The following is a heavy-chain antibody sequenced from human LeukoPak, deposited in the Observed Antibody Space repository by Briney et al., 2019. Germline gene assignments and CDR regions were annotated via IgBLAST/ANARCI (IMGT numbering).Heavy chain of an antibody. CDR1: GFTFSPYH. V-gene: IGHV3-48*02. Sequence: TGGPLRLSCAASGFTFSPYHMNWLRQAPGKALEGVSYISSDSDSIYYADSVKGRFTISRDNAKNSLYLQVNSLRDEDTAVYYCAIDAWDRPVDAFDIWGQGTMVTGSS. CDR2: ISSDSDSI. D-gene: IGHD1-26*01. CDR3: AIDAWDRPVDAFDI. J-gene: IGHJ3*02.